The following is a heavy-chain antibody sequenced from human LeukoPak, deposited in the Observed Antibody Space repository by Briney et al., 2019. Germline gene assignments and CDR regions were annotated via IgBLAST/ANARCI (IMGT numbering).Heavy chain of an antibody. J-gene: IGHJ4*02. CDR3: AKGTRAVAGRGHFDY. V-gene: IGHV3-21*04. D-gene: IGHD6-19*01. CDR2: ISISSNYI. Sequence: GGSLRLSCAASGFTFSRYSMNWVRQAPGKGLERVSSISISSNYIYYAASVKGRFTISRDNAKNSLYLQMNSLRAEDTALYYCAKGTRAVAGRGHFDYWGQGTLVTVSS. CDR1: GFTFSRYS.